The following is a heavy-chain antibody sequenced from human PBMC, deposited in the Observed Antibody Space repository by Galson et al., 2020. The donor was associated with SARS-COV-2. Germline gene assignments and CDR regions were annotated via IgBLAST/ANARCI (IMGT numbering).Heavy chain of an antibody. CDR2: AHPSAST. V-gene: IGHV4-38-2*01. J-gene: IGHJ2*01. D-gene: IGHD2-8*02. CDR3: ARQGVTMIFLLTGPGWFFDL. Sequence: SATLSLSCAVSGVTISTTTYRCLRQPAPGKGLEWTGSAHPSASTYYNPSLKRRVTISLDKSKNQFYLKLTTVTAADTALYYCARQGVTMIFLLTGPGWFFDLWGRGTLVTVSS. CDR1: GVTISTTTY.